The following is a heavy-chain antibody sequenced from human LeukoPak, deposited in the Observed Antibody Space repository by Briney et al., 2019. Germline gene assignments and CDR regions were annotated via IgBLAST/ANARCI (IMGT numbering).Heavy chain of an antibody. V-gene: IGHV6-1*01. CDR2: TYYRSQQWHS. Sequence: SQTLSLTCAISGDSVSSNGASWNWIRQSPSRGLEWLGRTYYRSQQWHSDYAPSVKGRITLNPDTSKNQSSLQLNTMTPEDTAVYYCGRETDFGVVTNWGQGTLVTVFS. CDR3: GRETDFGVVTN. J-gene: IGHJ4*02. D-gene: IGHD3-3*01. CDR1: GDSVSSNGAS.